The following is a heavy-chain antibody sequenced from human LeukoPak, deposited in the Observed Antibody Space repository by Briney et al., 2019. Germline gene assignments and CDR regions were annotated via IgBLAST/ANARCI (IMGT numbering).Heavy chain of an antibody. J-gene: IGHJ5*02. V-gene: IGHV4-31*03. D-gene: IGHD6-13*01. CDR2: IYYSGST. CDR1: GGSISSGGYY. CDR3: ARDGIAAAGTFQVNWFDP. Sequence: SSQTLSLTCTVSGGSISSGGYYWSWIRQHPGKGLEWIGYIYYSGSTYYNPSLKSRVTISVDTSKNQFSLKLSSVTAADTAVYYCARDGIAAAGTFQVNWFDPWGQGTLVTVSS.